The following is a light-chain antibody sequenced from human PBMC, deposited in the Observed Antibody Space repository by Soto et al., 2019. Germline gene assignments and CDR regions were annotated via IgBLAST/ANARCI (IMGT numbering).Light chain of an antibody. CDR2: DVS. J-gene: IGLJ2*01. Sequence: QSVLTQPPSVSGSPGQSITISCTGTSSDVGGYNYVSWYQQHPGKAPKLMIYDVSNRPSGVSNRFSGSKSGNTASLTISGLHAEDAADYYRSSYTSSSTVVFGGGTKLTVL. CDR3: SSYTSSSTVV. CDR1: SSDVGGYNY. V-gene: IGLV2-14*01.